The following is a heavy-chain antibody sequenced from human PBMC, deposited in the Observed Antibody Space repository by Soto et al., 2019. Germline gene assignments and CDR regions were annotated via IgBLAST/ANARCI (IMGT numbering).Heavy chain of an antibody. CDR2: ISYDGSNK. Sequence: GGSLRLSCAASGFTFSSYAMHWVRQAPGKGLEWVAVISYDGSNKYYADSVKRRFTISRDNSKNTLYLQMNSLRAEDTAVYYCARAGSYYYYYGMDVWGQGTTVTVSS. CDR3: ARAGSYYYYYGMDV. J-gene: IGHJ6*02. CDR1: GFTFSSYA. D-gene: IGHD3-10*01. V-gene: IGHV3-30-3*01.